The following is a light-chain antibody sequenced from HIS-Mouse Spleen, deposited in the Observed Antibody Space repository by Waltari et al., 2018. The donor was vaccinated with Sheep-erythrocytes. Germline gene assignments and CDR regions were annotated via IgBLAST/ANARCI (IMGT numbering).Light chain of an antibody. V-gene: IGLV2-23*01. Sequence: QSALTQPASVSGSPGQSFTISCTGTSSDVGSYNLVSWYQQHPGKAPKPMIYEGSKRHSGVSNRFSGSKSGNTASLTISGLQAEDEADYYCCSYAGSSTPWVFGGGTKLTVL. J-gene: IGLJ3*02. CDR1: SSDVGSYNL. CDR3: CSYAGSSTPWV. CDR2: EGS.